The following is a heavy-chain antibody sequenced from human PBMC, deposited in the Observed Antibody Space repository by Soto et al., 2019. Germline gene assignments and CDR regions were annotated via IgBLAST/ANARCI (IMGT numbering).Heavy chain of an antibody. CDR1: GFSLATKGVG. Sequence: QITLKESGPPEVNPTEPLALTCTFSGFSLATKGVGVGWVRQPPGGALEWIAVIYWDDDRRYNPSLEARLRITKDTSNNQVVLTMTDMDFVDTATFYCAHLTITYGGVVGDESFDVWGQGAVVTVSS. CDR2: IYWDDDR. D-gene: IGHD3-16*02. J-gene: IGHJ3*01. V-gene: IGHV2-5*02. CDR3: AHLTITYGGVVGDESFDV.